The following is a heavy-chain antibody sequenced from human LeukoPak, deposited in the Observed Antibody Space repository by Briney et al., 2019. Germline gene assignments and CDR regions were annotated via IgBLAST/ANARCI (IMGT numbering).Heavy chain of an antibody. CDR2: ISYDGSNK. D-gene: IGHD6-6*01. Sequence: GGSLRLSCAASGFTFSSYGMHWVRQAPGKGLEWVAVISYDGSNKYYADSVKGRFTISRDNSKNTLYLQMNSLRAEDTAVYYCAKDGGAARPGVYWGQGTLVTVSS. CDR1: GFTFSSYG. J-gene: IGHJ4*02. CDR3: AKDGGAARPGVY. V-gene: IGHV3-30*18.